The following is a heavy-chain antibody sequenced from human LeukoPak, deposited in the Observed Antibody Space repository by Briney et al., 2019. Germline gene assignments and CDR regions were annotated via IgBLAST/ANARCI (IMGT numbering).Heavy chain of an antibody. CDR3: ARDQWELQEAFDI. CDR2: INPNSGGT. CDR1: GYTFTGYY. V-gene: IGHV1-2*02. J-gene: IGHJ3*02. D-gene: IGHD1-26*01. Sequence: ASVTVSCKASGYTFTGYYMHWVRQAPGQGLEWMGWINPNSGGTNYPQKFQGRVTMTRDTSISTAYMELSRLRSDDTAVYYCARDQWELQEAFDIWGQGTMVTVSS.